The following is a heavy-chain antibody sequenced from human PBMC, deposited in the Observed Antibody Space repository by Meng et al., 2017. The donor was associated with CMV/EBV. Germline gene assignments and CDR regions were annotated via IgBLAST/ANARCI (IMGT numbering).Heavy chain of an antibody. CDR1: GFTFDDYG. Sequence: GESLKISCAASGFTFDDYGMSWVRQAPGKGLEWVSGINWNGGSTGYADSVKGRFTISRDNAKNSLYLQMNGLRAEDTALYYCARATIFGVAPADAFDIWGQGTMVTVSS. CDR3: ARATIFGVAPADAFDI. D-gene: IGHD3-3*01. J-gene: IGHJ3*02. CDR2: INWNGGST. V-gene: IGHV3-20*04.